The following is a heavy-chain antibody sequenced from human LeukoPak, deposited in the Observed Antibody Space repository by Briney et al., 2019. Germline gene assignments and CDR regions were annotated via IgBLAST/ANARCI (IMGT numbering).Heavy chain of an antibody. J-gene: IGHJ4*02. V-gene: IGHV3-30-3*01. CDR3: ASSGTYYYDSSGYYLDY. D-gene: IGHD3-22*01. Sequence: PGGPLRLSCAASGFTFSSYAMHWVRQAPGKGLEWVAVISYDGSNKYYADSVKGRFTISRDNSKNTLYLQMNSLRAEDTAVCYCASSGTYYYDSSGYYLDYWGQGTLVTVSS. CDR1: GFTFSSYA. CDR2: ISYDGSNK.